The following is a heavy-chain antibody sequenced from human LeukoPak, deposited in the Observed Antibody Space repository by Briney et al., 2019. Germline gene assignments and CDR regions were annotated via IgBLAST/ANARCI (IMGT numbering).Heavy chain of an antibody. V-gene: IGHV3-66*01. CDR1: GFTVSSNY. Sequence: GGSLRLSCAASGFTVSSNYMNWVRQAPGKGLEWVSVIYSGGSTYYADSVKGRFTISRDNSKNTLYLQMNSLRAEDTAVYYCARSAAGTTAVFDYRGQGTLVTVSS. CDR2: IYSGGST. CDR3: ARSAAGTTAVFDY. J-gene: IGHJ4*02. D-gene: IGHD6-13*01.